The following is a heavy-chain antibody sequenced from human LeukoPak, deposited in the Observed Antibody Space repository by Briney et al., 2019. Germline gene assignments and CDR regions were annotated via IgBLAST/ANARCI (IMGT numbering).Heavy chain of an antibody. Sequence: SETLSLTCTISDGSIGSSTYYWGWIRQPPGKGLEWIGSFFYGGDTYYNPSLKSRVTISADTSKNQFSLKLSSVTAADTAVYYCARDTGYRGSWPYYFDYWGQGTRVTVSS. CDR3: ARDTGYRGSWPYYFDY. V-gene: IGHV4-39*07. CDR2: FFYGGDT. CDR1: DGSIGSSTYY. D-gene: IGHD6-13*01. J-gene: IGHJ4*02.